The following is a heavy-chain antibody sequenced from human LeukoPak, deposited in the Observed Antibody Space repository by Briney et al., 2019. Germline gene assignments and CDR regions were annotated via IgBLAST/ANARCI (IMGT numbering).Heavy chain of an antibody. CDR3: ARGRSGCSSTTCQWVFVF. D-gene: IGHD2-2*01. CDR1: GYSFITYG. V-gene: IGHV1-18*01. Sequence: ASVKVSCKTSGYSFITYGYSWVRQAPGQGLEWLGWINGYNGNTDYAQKLQGRVTMTTDTSTSTVYMELRSLRSDDTAVYYCARGRSGCSSTTCQWVFVFWGQGTLVTVSS. CDR2: INGYNGNT. J-gene: IGHJ4*02.